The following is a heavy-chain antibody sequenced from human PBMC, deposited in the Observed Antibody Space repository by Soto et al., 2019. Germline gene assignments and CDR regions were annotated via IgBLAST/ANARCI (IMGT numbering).Heavy chain of an antibody. CDR2: IGTAGDT. V-gene: IGHV3-23*01. CDR1: GFTFSKYA. CDR3: AKDATVTTGYAFDI. J-gene: IGHJ3*02. D-gene: IGHD4-17*01. Sequence: GGSLRLSCAASGFTFSKYAMTWARQAPGKGLEWVSAIGTAGDTYYPGSVKGRFTISRDNSKNTLYLQMNSLRAEDTAVYYCAKDATVTTGYAFDIWGQGTMVTVSS.